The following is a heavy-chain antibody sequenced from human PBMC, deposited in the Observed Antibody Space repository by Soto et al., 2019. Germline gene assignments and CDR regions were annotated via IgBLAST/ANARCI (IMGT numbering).Heavy chain of an antibody. CDR3: AKDGYYYDSSGYYLADY. CDR1: GFTFSSYG. J-gene: IGHJ4*02. D-gene: IGHD3-22*01. CDR2: ISYDGSNK. Sequence: GESLKISCAASGFTFSSYGMHWVRQAPGKGLEWVAVISYDGSNKYYADSVKGRFTISRDNSKNTLYLQMNSLRAEDTAVYYCAKDGYYYDSSGYYLADYWGQGTLVTVSS. V-gene: IGHV3-30*18.